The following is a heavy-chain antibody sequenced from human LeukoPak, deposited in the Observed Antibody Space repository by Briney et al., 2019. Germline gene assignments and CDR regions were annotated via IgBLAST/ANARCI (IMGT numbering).Heavy chain of an antibody. D-gene: IGHD3-9*01. Sequence: GASVKVSCKASGYTFTSYGISWVRQAPGQGLEWMGWISTYNGNTNYAQKLQGRVTMTTDTSTSTAYMELRSLRSDDTAVHYCARAERGYDILTGYSKYYFDYWGQGTLVIVSS. CDR2: ISTYNGNT. J-gene: IGHJ4*02. CDR3: ARAERGYDILTGYSKYYFDY. CDR1: GYTFTSYG. V-gene: IGHV1-18*01.